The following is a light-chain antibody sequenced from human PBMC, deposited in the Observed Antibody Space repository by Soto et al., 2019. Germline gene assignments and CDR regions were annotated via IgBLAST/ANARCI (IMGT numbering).Light chain of an antibody. Sequence: EIVMTQSPATLSVSPGERATLSCRASQSVSSNLAWYQQKPGQAPRLLIYGASTRATGIPARFSGSGSGTEFTLTISSLQSEDFAVYYCQQYNNWPRTFRPGTNVDIK. V-gene: IGKV3-15*01. CDR1: QSVSSN. CDR2: GAS. J-gene: IGKJ3*01. CDR3: QQYNNWPRT.